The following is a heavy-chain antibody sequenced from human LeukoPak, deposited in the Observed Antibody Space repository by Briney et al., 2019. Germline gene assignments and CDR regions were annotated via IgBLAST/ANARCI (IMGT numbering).Heavy chain of an antibody. D-gene: IGHD3-10*01. CDR3: AKQTITMVRGVVGEWLDY. CDR1: GFTFSSYG. CDR2: IWYDGSNK. V-gene: IGHV3-33*06. J-gene: IGHJ4*02. Sequence: GRSLRLSCTAYGFTFSSYGMHWVRQAPGKGLEWVAVIWYDGSNKYYADSVKGRFTISRDNSKNTLYLQMNSLRAEDTAVYYCAKQTITMVRGVVGEWLDYWGQGTLVTVSS.